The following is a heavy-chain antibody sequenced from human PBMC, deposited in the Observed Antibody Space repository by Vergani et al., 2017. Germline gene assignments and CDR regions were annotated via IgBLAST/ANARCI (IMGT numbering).Heavy chain of an antibody. D-gene: IGHD3-10*01. CDR1: GYTFTTFA. Sequence: QVQLVQSGSELKKPGASVKVSCKASGYTFTTFAMNWVRQAPGQGLEWMGWINTNTGNPTYAQGFTGRFVFSLDTSVTTAYLQISSLKAEDTAVYYCARATRSMVRRLTYYFDYWGQGTLVTVSS. V-gene: IGHV7-4-1*02. CDR3: ARATRSMVRRLTYYFDY. CDR2: INTNTGNP. J-gene: IGHJ4*02.